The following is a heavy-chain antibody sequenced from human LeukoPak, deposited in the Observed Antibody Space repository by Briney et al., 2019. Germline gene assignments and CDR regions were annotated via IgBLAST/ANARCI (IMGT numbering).Heavy chain of an antibody. D-gene: IGHD4-17*01. CDR3: ARGLHDYGDTGHYYYMDV. Sequence: ASVKVSCKASGYTFTSYYMHWVRQAPGQGLEWMGIINPSGGNTGYAQKFQGRVTMTRNTSISTAYMELSSLRSEDTAVYYCARGLHDYGDTGHYYYMDVWGKGTTVTISS. J-gene: IGHJ6*03. CDR2: INPSGGNT. CDR1: GYTFTSYY. V-gene: IGHV1-46*01.